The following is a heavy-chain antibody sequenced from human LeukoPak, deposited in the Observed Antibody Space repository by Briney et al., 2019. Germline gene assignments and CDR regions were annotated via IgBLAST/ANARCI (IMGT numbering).Heavy chain of an antibody. J-gene: IGHJ6*02. CDR2: ISSSSSTI. V-gene: IGHV3-48*01. Sequence: GGSLRLSCAASGFTFSSYSMNWVRQAPGKGLEWVSYISSSSSTIYYADSVKGRFTISRDNARNSLYLQMNSLRAEDTAVYYCAKAGSGSYSDYYYYYYGMDVWGQGTTVTVSS. D-gene: IGHD3-10*01. CDR3: AKAGSGSYSDYYYYYYGMDV. CDR1: GFTFSSYS.